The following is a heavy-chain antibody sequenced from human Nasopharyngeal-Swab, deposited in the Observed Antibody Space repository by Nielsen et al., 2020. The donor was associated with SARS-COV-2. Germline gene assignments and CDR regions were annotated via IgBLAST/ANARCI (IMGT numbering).Heavy chain of an antibody. J-gene: IGHJ4*02. CDR2: ISSSSSYI. CDR1: GFTFDDYG. D-gene: IGHD6-13*01. Sequence: GESLKISCAASGFTFDDYGMSWVRQAPGKGLEWVSSISSSSSYIYYADSVKGRFTISRDNAKNSLYLQMNSLRAEDTAVYYCAREEGSSWHYFDYWGQGTLVTVSS. V-gene: IGHV3-21*01. CDR3: AREEGSSWHYFDY.